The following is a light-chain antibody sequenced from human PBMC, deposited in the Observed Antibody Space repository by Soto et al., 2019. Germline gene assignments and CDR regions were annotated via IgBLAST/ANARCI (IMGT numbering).Light chain of an antibody. CDR1: QSISSW. CDR2: DAS. V-gene: IGKV1-5*01. J-gene: IGKJ1*01. Sequence: DIQKSQSPSTMSASVGDRVTITCRASQSISSWLAWYQQKPGKAPKLLIYDASSLESGVPSRFSGSGSGTEFTLTISSLQPDDFATYYCQQYSSYWTFGQGSKV. CDR3: QQYSSYWT.